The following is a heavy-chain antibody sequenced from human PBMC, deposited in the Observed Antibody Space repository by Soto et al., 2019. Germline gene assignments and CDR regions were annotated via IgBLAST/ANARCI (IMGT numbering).Heavy chain of an antibody. V-gene: IGHV4-59*01. Sequence: QVQLQESGPGLVKPSETLSLTCTVSGGSISSYYWSWIRQPPGKGLGWIGYIYYSGSTNYNPSLKSRVTISVDTSKNQFSLKLSSVTAADTAVYYCARDTYGGNPLWGQGTLVTVSS. CDR1: GGSISSYY. D-gene: IGHD4-17*01. CDR3: ARDTYGGNPL. J-gene: IGHJ4*02. CDR2: IYYSGST.